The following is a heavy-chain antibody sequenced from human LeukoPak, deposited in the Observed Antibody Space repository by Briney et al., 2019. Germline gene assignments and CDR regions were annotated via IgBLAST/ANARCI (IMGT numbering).Heavy chain of an antibody. V-gene: IGHV3-7*01. CDR2: IKQDGSQK. J-gene: IGHJ4*02. D-gene: IGHD3-9*01. Sequence: GGSLRLSCAASGFTFSTYWMTWVRQAPGKGLEWVANIKQDGSQKYYVDSVKGRFTISRDNAKNSLYLQMNSLRAEDTAVYYCAALRYPPDWGQGTLVTVSS. CDR1: GFTFSTYW. CDR3: AALRYPPD.